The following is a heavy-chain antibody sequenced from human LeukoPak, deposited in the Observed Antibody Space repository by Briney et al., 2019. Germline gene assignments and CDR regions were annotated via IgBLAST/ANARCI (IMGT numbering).Heavy chain of an antibody. J-gene: IGHJ4*02. CDR2: INDDGRAT. Sequence: PGGSLRLSCAASGFTYSNYWMHWVRQVPWKGLVWVSRINDDGRATFYADSVKGRFTISRDNAKNTLFLQINSLRAEDTAVYYCAREILAPGKTHDYWGQGTLVTVSS. V-gene: IGHV3-74*01. CDR3: AREILAPGKTHDY. CDR1: GFTYSNYW.